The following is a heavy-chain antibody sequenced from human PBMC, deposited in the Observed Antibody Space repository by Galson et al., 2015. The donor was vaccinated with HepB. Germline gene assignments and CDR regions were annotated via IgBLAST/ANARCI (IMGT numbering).Heavy chain of an antibody. J-gene: IGHJ6*02. CDR3: ARGTPLDYDILTGYRPSYYYHGMDV. Sequence: SVKVSCKASGYTFTSYDINWVRQATGQGLEWMGWMNPNSGNTGYAQKFQGRVTMTRNTSISTAYMELSSLRSEDTAVYYCARGTPLDYDILTGYRPSYYYHGMDVWGQGTTVTVSS. D-gene: IGHD3-9*01. CDR2: MNPNSGNT. CDR1: GYTFTSYD. V-gene: IGHV1-8*01.